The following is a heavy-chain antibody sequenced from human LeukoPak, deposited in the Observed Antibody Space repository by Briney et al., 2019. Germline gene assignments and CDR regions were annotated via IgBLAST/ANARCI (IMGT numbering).Heavy chain of an antibody. Sequence: GGFLRLSCAASGFTFSSYEMNWVRQAPGKGLEWVSYISSSGSTIYYADSVKGRFTISRDNAKNSLYLQMNSLRAEDTAVYYCARSPYGSGESRYDYWGQGTLVTVSS. CDR2: ISSSGSTI. V-gene: IGHV3-48*03. J-gene: IGHJ4*02. D-gene: IGHD3-10*01. CDR1: GFTFSSYE. CDR3: ARSPYGSGESRYDY.